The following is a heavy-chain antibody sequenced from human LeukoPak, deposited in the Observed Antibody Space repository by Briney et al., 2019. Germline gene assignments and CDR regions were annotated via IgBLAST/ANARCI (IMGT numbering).Heavy chain of an antibody. J-gene: IGHJ3*02. CDR1: GYSFSGFF. D-gene: IGHD1-26*01. CDR3: ARDLGTNSGSYEDAFDI. Sequence: SVRVSCKASGYSFSGFFIHWVRQAPGQGLEWMGRIIPIFGTANYAQKFQGRVTITTDESTSTAYMELSSLRSEDTAVYYCARDLGTNSGSYEDAFDIWGQGTMVTVSS. V-gene: IGHV1-69*05. CDR2: IIPIFGTA.